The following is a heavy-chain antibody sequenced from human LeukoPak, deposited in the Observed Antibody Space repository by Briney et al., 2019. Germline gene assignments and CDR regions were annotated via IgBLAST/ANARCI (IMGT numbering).Heavy chain of an antibody. Sequence: SETLSLTCTVSGGSISSGDYYWSWIRQHPGKGLEWIGYIYYSGSTYYNPSLKSRVTISVDTSKNQFSLKLSSVTAADTAVYYCARDVYYYGEGFDYWGQGTLVTVSS. V-gene: IGHV4-31*03. D-gene: IGHD3-10*01. CDR2: IYYSGST. CDR1: GGSISSGDYY. CDR3: ARDVYYYGEGFDY. J-gene: IGHJ4*02.